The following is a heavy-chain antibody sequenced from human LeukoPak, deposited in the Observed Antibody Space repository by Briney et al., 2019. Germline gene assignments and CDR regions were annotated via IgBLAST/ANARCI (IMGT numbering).Heavy chain of an antibody. J-gene: IGHJ4*02. CDR3: ARVARCTSCFDVDY. CDR2: FFLKGST. V-gene: IGHV4-38-2*02. D-gene: IGHD2-2*01. CDR1: GFTLSSYE. Sequence: PGGSLRLSCTVSGFTLSSYEMTWFRQAPGKGLEWIGSFFLKGSTYYNPSLKSRVTISVDTSKNQFSLTLSSVTAADTAVYYCARVARCTSCFDVDYWGQGTLVTVSS.